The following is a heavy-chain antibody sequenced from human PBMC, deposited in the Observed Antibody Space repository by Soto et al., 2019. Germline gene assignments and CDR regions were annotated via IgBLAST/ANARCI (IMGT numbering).Heavy chain of an antibody. J-gene: IGHJ6*02. CDR1: GYSLTKNP. D-gene: IGHD5-12*01. CDR3: ARTVDTVAFFYAMDV. Sequence: QVQLVQSGPEVKRPGASVKVSCKASGYSLTKNPISWVRQAPGQGLEWMGWINISDDKKKYAQNFQGRVTLTTDTSASTAYLDLRSLRPDDTAVYFCARTVDTVAFFYAMDVWGQGTTVTVSS. CDR2: INISDDKK. V-gene: IGHV1-18*01.